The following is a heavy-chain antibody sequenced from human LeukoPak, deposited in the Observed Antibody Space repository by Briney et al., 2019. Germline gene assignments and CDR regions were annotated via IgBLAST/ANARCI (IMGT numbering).Heavy chain of an antibody. D-gene: IGHD2-2*01. CDR2: ISGSGGST. Sequence: GGSLRLSCAASGFTFSSYAMSWVRQAPGKGLEWVSAISGSGGSTYYADSVKGRFTISRDNSKNTLYLQMNSLRAEDTAVYYCATYCNSTSCYAPGYYYYGMDVWGQGTTVTVSS. CDR3: ATYCNSTSCYAPGYYYYGMDV. CDR1: GFTFSSYA. V-gene: IGHV3-23*01. J-gene: IGHJ6*02.